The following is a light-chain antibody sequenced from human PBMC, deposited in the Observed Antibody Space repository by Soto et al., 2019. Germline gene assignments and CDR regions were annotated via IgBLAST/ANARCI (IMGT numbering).Light chain of an antibody. CDR2: AAS. V-gene: IGKV1-39*01. CDR3: QQSYSTPQRT. J-gene: IGKJ1*01. CDR1: QSISSY. Sequence: DIQMTQSPSSLSASVGERVTITCRASQSISSYLNWYQQKPGKAPKLLIYAASSLQSGVPSGFSGSGSGTDFTLTISSLQPEDFATYYCQQSYSTPQRTFGQGTKVDIK.